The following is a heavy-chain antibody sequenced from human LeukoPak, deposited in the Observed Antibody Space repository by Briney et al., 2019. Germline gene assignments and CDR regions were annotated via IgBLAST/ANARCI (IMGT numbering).Heavy chain of an antibody. Sequence: GGSLRLSCAASGFTFSSYAMSWVRQAPGKGLEWVSAISGSGGSTYYADSVKGRFTISRDNSENTLYLQISGLKAKDTAIYYCAKDIHNWGSDYWGQGTLVTVSS. D-gene: IGHD7-27*01. CDR2: ISGSGGST. CDR1: GFTFSSYA. J-gene: IGHJ4*02. V-gene: IGHV3-23*01. CDR3: AKDIHNWGSDY.